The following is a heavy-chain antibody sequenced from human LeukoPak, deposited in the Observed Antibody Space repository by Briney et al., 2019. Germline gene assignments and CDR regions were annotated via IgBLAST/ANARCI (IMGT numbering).Heavy chain of an antibody. Sequence: GGSLRLSCAASGFSFSDYSMNWVRQAPGKGLVWVSRINSDGGSTSYADSVKGRFTISRDNAKNTLYLQMNSLRAEDTAVYYCARRIQGMAPYYFDYWGQGTLVTVSS. CDR1: GFSFSDYS. J-gene: IGHJ4*02. CDR3: ARRIQGMAPYYFDY. CDR2: INSDGGST. D-gene: IGHD5-24*01. V-gene: IGHV3-74*01.